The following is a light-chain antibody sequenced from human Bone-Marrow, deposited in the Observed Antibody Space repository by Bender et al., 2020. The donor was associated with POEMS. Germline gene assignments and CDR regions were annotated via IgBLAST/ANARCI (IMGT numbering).Light chain of an antibody. V-gene: IGLV2-14*02. CDR2: DFT. CDR3: ASYATGNTLGI. Sequence: QSALTPPAAVSGSPGQSITISCTGTSSDVGSFIVASWYQHHPGKAPKLLIYDFTYRPSGVSNRFSGSESGNTASLTISGLRAEDEADYYCASYATGNTLGIFGGGTKVTVL. CDR1: SSDVGSFIV. J-gene: IGLJ2*01.